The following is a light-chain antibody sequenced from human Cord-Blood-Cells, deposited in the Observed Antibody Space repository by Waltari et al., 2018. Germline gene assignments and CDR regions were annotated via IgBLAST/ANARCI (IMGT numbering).Light chain of an antibody. CDR1: SSNIGNNY. CDR2: DKN. J-gene: IGLJ1*01. Sequence: QSVLTQPPSVSVAPGQKVTIPCSGSSSNIGNNYVSWYQQPPGTAPKLLIYDKNKRPSGTPDRFSGSKSGTSATLGITGLQTGDEADYYCGTWDSSLSAYVFGTGTKVTVL. V-gene: IGLV1-51*01. CDR3: GTWDSSLSAYV.